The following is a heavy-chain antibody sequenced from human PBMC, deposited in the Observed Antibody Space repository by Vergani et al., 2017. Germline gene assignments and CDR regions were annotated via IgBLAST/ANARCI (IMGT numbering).Heavy chain of an antibody. CDR2: IKSKTDGGTT. CDR3: TTDLGKAITGTILGYYYYMDV. D-gene: IGHD1-20*01. J-gene: IGHJ6*03. Sequence: EVQLVESGGGLVKPGGSLRLSCAASGFTFSNAWMSWVRQAPGKGLDWVGRIKSKTDGGTTDYAAPVKGRFTISSDDTKNTLYLQMNSLKTEDTAVYYCTTDLGKAITGTILGYYYYMDVWGKGTTVTVSS. V-gene: IGHV3-15*01. CDR1: GFTFSNAW.